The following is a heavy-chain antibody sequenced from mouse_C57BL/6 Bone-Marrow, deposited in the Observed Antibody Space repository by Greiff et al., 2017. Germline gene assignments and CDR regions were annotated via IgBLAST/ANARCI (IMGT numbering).Heavy chain of an antibody. V-gene: IGHV14-4*01. CDR1: GFNIKDDY. J-gene: IGHJ2*01. CDR2: IDPENGDT. Sequence: EVQLQQSGAELVRPGASVKLSCTASGFNIKDDYMHWVKQRPEQGLDWVGWIDPENGDTEYASQFQGKGTITADTSSNTAYLQLSSLTSADTTVYYCTTDYFDYWGQGTTVTGSA. CDR3: TTDYFDY.